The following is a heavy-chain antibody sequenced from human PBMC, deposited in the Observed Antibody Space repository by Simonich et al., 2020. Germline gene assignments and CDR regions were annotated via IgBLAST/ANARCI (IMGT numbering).Heavy chain of an antibody. CDR1: GYTFTGYY. CDR3: ARDPVVPAAIRNAFDI. D-gene: IGHD2-2*01. CDR2: SNPNRGGT. Sequence: QVQLVQSGAEVKKPGASVKVSCKASGYTFTGYYMHWVRQAPGQGLGWMGGSNPNRGGTNYAQKFQGRVTMTRDTSSSTAYMELSRLRSDDTAVYYCARDPVVPAAIRNAFDIWGQGTMVTVSS. J-gene: IGHJ3*02. V-gene: IGHV1-2*02.